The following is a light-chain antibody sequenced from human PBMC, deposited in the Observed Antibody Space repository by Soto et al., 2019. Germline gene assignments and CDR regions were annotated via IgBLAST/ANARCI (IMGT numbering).Light chain of an antibody. V-gene: IGKV4-1*01. CDR3: QQYFATPRT. CDR1: QSVLYTSVNKDY. CDR2: WAS. J-gene: IGKJ1*01. Sequence: DIVMTQSPDSLAVSLGERATINCKASQSVLYTSVNKDYLAWYQHKEGHPPKLLIYWASTRESGVPDRFSGSGSGTDFPLTIRNLQAEDVAVYFCQQYFATPRTFGQGTKVQL.